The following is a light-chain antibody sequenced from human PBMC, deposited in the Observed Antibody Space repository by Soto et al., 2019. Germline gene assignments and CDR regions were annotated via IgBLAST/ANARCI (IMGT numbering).Light chain of an antibody. V-gene: IGKV3-15*01. CDR3: QQYYSYPRT. CDR1: QSVGSD. Sequence: EIVMTQSPATLSVSPGARATLSCRASQSVGSDLVWYRQKPGQAPRLLIYGASNRATGVPARFSGSGSGTEFTLTISCLQSEDFATYYCQQYYSYPRTFGQGTKVDIK. CDR2: GAS. J-gene: IGKJ1*01.